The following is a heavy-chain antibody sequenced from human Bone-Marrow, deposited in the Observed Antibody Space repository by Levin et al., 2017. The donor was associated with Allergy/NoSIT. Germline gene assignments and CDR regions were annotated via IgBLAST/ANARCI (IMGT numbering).Heavy chain of an antibody. D-gene: IGHD7-27*01. V-gene: IGHV4/OR15-8*01. CDR3: VNNWGWGFNF. CDR1: GDSIRSTSW. Sequence: SQTLSLTCVVSGDSIRSTSWWSWVRQPPGKGLEWTGEISDSGCAAYNPSLRSRVTISVDKSKNQFSLNLSSVTAADTAIYYCVNNWGWGFNFWGQGALVTVSS. J-gene: IGHJ4*02. CDR2: ISDSGCA.